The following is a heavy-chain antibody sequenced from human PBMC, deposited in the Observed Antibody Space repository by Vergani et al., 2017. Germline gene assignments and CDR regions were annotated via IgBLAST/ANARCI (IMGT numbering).Heavy chain of an antibody. V-gene: IGHV3-66*02. Sequence: EVQLVESGGGLVQPGGSLRLSCAASGFTVSSNYMSWVRQAPGKGLEWVSVIYSGGSTYYADSVKGRFTISRDNSKNTLYLQMNSLRAEDTAVYYCARDGGYYYDSSGPRDWGQGTLVTVSS. CDR3: ARDGGYYYDSSGPRD. CDR2: IYSGGST. CDR1: GFTVSSNY. J-gene: IGHJ4*02. D-gene: IGHD3-22*01.